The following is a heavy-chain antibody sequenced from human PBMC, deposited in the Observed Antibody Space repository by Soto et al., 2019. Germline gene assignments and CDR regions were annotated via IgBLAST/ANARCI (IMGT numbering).Heavy chain of an antibody. J-gene: IGHJ6*03. D-gene: IGHD6-19*01. CDR1: GGSISSSSYY. CDR2: IYYSGST. V-gene: IGHV4-39*01. Sequence: SETLSLTCTVSGGSISSSSYYWGWIRQPPGKGLEWIGSIYYSGSTYYNPSHKSRVTISVDTSKNQFSLKLSSVTAADTAVYYCARSTWYSSGWYGDYYYYMDVWGKGTTVTVSS. CDR3: ARSTWYSSGWYGDYYYYMDV.